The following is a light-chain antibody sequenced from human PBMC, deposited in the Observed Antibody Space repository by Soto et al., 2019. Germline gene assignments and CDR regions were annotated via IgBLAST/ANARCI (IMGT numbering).Light chain of an antibody. CDR3: SSYRTCGPFV. J-gene: IGLJ1*01. Sequence: QPALTQPASVSGSPGQSIAISCTGTSSDVGGYNYVSWYQQLPGKAPKLLISEVSNRPSGVSHRFSGSKSGNTASLTISGLQAEDEADYYCSSYRTCGPFVFGTGTKVTVL. V-gene: IGLV2-14*01. CDR1: SSDVGGYNY. CDR2: EVS.